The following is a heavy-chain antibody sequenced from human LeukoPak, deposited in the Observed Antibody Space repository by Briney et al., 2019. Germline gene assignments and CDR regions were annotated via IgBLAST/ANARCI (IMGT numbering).Heavy chain of an antibody. CDR2: FQYGGNS. CDR1: GSPITAFY. Sequence: SETLSLTCNVSGSPITAFYWSWIRQSPGKGLEWIGSFQYGGNSKYNPSLKSRVAMSVDTSKRQLSLRLTSVTAADTAVYYCARAPQTYYYGSGHCDYWGQGTLVTVSS. D-gene: IGHD3-10*01. J-gene: IGHJ4*02. CDR3: ARAPQTYYYGSGHCDY. V-gene: IGHV4-59*12.